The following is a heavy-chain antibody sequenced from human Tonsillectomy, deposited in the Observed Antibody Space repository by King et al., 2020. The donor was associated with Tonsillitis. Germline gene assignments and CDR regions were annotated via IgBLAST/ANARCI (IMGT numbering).Heavy chain of an antibody. CDR1: GGSISSNSHY. J-gene: IGHJ4*02. CDR2: IYYSGST. Sequence: QLQESGPGLVKPSETLSLTCTVSGGSISSNSHYWGWIRQPPGKGLEWIGSIYYSGSTYYNPSLNSRVTISVDTSKNQFSLKLSSVTAADTAVYYCARHSDNGVSVWVIGVPPDYWGQGNPVTVSA. CDR3: ARHSDNGVSVWVIGVPPDY. V-gene: IGHV4-39*01. D-gene: IGHD4-17*01.